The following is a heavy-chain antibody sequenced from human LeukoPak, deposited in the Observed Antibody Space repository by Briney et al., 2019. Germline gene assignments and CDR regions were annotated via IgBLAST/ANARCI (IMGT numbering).Heavy chain of an antibody. J-gene: IGHJ6*03. CDR2: IWYGGSNK. V-gene: IGHV3-30*02. Sequence: GGSLRLSCAASGFTFSSYGMHWVRQAPGKGLEWVAVIWYGGSNKYYADSVKGRFTISRDNSKNTLYLQMNSLRAEDTAVYYCAKDSDNWNYMDVWGKGTTVTVSS. CDR3: AKDSDNWNYMDV. D-gene: IGHD1-20*01. CDR1: GFTFSSYG.